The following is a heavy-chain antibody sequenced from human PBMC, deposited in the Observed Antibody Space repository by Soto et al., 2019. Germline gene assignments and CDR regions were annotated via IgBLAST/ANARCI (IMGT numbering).Heavy chain of an antibody. D-gene: IGHD3-10*01. Sequence: PSETLSLTCTVSGGSISSYYWSWIRQPAGKGLEWIGRIYTSGSTNYNPSLKSRVTMSVDTSKNQFSLKLSSVTAADTAVYYCAREEDYYGPGSYGDEGFDYWGQGTLVTVSS. CDR3: AREEDYYGPGSYGDEGFDY. CDR1: GGSISSYY. J-gene: IGHJ4*02. V-gene: IGHV4-4*07. CDR2: IYTSGST.